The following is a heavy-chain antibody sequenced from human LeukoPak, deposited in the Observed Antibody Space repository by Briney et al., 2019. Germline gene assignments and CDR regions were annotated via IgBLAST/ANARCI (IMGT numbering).Heavy chain of an antibody. CDR1: GFSFSEHS. CDR3: VTGENADDTWGSHLDAFEI. CDR2: ISGSSRFI. Sequence: GGSLRLSCAASGFSFSEHSMSWVRLAPGKGLEWVSSISGSSRFIFYVDSVKGRFTVSRDSAKDLVFLQMHGLRADDTAVYYCVTGENADDTWGSHLDAFEIWGQGTMVTVSS. J-gene: IGHJ3*02. V-gene: IGHV3-21*01. D-gene: IGHD3-16*01.